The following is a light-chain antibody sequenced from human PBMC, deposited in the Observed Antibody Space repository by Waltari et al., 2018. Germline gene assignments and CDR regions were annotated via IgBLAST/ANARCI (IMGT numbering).Light chain of an antibody. J-gene: IGKJ2*01. Sequence: DIQMTQSPYTLSASVGDRVTITCRASQSISSWLAWYQQKPGKAPKLLIYKASSLESGVPSRFSGSGSGTEFTLTISSLQPDDFATYYCQQYNSIPMYTFGQGTKLEIK. V-gene: IGKV1-5*03. CDR1: QSISSW. CDR2: KAS. CDR3: QQYNSIPMYT.